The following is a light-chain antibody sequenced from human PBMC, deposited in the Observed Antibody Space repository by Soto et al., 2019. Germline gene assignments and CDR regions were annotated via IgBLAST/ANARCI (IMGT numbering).Light chain of an antibody. Sequence: EVVLTHSPATLSLSPGERATLSCKASQSVRNYLAWYQQKPGQAPRLLIYDASYRAAGFPARFSGSGSGTDFTLTISSIEPEHFAVYYCQQRNNWPLTFGPGTRLEIK. CDR3: QQRNNWPLT. CDR1: QSVRNY. CDR2: DAS. J-gene: IGKJ5*01. V-gene: IGKV3-11*01.